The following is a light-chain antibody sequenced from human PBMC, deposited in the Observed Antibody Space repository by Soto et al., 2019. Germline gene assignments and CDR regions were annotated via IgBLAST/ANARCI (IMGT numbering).Light chain of an antibody. Sequence: QSALTQPASVSGWPGQSITIYCTGTSSDVGGSIYVSWYQLSPGKAPKLLIYDVDRPSGVSNRFSGSKSGNTASLTISGLQXXXEADYYCNSYTSSGTVVFGGGTKLTVL. CDR1: SSDVGGSIY. J-gene: IGLJ3*02. CDR2: DV. CDR3: NSYTSSGTVV. V-gene: IGLV2-14*01.